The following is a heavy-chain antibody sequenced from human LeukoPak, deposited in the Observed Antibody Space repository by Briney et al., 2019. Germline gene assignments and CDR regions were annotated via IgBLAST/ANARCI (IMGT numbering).Heavy chain of an antibody. J-gene: IGHJ5*02. V-gene: IGHV4-59*01. CDR3: ARGGWFGVLFRYNWFDP. Sequence: SETLSLTCTVSGGSISSYYWSWIRQPPGKGLEWIGYIYYSGSTNYNPSLKSRVTMSVDTSKNQFSLKLNLVTAADTAVYYCARGGWFGVLFRYNWFDPWGQGTLVTVSS. CDR1: GGSISSYY. CDR2: IYYSGST. D-gene: IGHD3-10*01.